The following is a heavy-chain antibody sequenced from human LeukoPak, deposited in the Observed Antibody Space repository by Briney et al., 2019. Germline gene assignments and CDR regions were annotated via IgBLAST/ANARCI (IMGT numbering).Heavy chain of an antibody. CDR3: ARTIAARQGDFDY. CDR1: EFTFSSYS. CDR2: ISSSSGAI. V-gene: IGHV3-48*01. J-gene: IGHJ4*02. D-gene: IGHD6-6*01. Sequence: GGSLRLSCAASEFTFSSYSMNWVRQAPGKGLEWVSYISSSSGAIFYADSVKGRFTISRDNAKSSLYLQVNSLRAEDTAVYYCARTIAARQGDFDYWGQGTLVTVSS.